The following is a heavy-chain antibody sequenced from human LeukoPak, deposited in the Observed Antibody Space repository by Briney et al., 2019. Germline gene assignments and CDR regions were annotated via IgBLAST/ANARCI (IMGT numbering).Heavy chain of an antibody. CDR1: GGSFSGYY. Sequence: MTSETPSLTCAVYGGSFSGYYWSWIRQAPGKGLEWVSYISSSGSTIYYADSVKGRFTISRDNAKNSLYLQMNSLRAEDTAVYYCARGFLEWLIITSDYGMDVWGQGTTVTVSS. CDR2: ISSSGSTI. V-gene: IGHV3-11*01. D-gene: IGHD3-3*01. J-gene: IGHJ6*02. CDR3: ARGFLEWLIITSDYGMDV.